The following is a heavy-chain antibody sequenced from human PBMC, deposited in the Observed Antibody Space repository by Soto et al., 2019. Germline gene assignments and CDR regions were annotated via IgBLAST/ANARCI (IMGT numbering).Heavy chain of an antibody. Sequence: QSQTLSLTCAISGDSVSSNSAAWNWIRQSPSRGLEWLGRTYYRSKWYNDYAVSVKSRITINPDTSKNQFSLQLNSVTPEDTAVYYCARDHKETYYDFWSGYYRFYYFDYWGQGTLVTVSS. V-gene: IGHV6-1*01. J-gene: IGHJ4*02. CDR2: TYYRSKWYN. CDR1: GDSVSSNSAA. CDR3: ARDHKETYYDFWSGYYRFYYFDY. D-gene: IGHD3-3*01.